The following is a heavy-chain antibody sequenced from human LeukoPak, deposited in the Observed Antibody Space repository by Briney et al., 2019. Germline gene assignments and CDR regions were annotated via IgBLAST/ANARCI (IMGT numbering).Heavy chain of an antibody. CDR2: ISGSGGST. CDR1: GFTFSSYA. V-gene: IGHV3-23*01. D-gene: IGHD2-15*01. CDR3: AKLPRYCSGGICYYFEY. J-gene: IGHJ4*02. Sequence: GGSLRLSCAASGFTFSSYAMSWVRQAPGKGLEWVSAISGSGGSTYYADSVKGRFTISRDNFKNTLYLQMNSLRAEDTAVYYCAKLPRYCSGGICYYFEYWGQGTLVTVSS.